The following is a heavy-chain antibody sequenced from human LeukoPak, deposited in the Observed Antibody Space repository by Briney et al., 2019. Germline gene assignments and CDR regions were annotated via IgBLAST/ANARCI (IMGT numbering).Heavy chain of an antibody. V-gene: IGHV4-59*01. CDR3: ARDYYGSGKGWFDP. Sequence: PSETLSLTCTVSGDSISSYYWSWIRQPPGKGLEWIGYIFDNRNTKYNPSLKSRVSLSPDTSKNEFSLNLSSVTAADTAVYYCARDYYGSGKGWFDPWGQGTLVTVSS. J-gene: IGHJ5*02. CDR1: GDSISSYY. D-gene: IGHD3-10*01. CDR2: IFDNRNT.